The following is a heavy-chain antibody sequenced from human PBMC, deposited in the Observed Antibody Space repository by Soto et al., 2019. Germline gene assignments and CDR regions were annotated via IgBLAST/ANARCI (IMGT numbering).Heavy chain of an antibody. D-gene: IGHD5-18*01. CDR3: AADRKIQLQYPSYYGMDV. Sequence: ASVKVSCKASGFTFTSSAVQWVRQARGQRLEWIGWIVVGSGNTNYAQKFQERVTITRDMSTSTAYMELSSLRSEDTAVYYCAADRKIQLQYPSYYGMDVWGQGTTVTVSS. CDR2: IVVGSGNT. V-gene: IGHV1-58*01. CDR1: GFTFTSSA. J-gene: IGHJ6*02.